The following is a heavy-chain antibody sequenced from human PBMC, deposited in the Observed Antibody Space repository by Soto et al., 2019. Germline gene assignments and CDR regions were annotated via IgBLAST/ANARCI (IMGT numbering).Heavy chain of an antibody. V-gene: IGHV3-23*01. CDR1: GFTFSSYA. J-gene: IGHJ5*02. CDR3: AKSNDFWSGYYPHWFDP. D-gene: IGHD3-3*01. Sequence: EVQLLESGGGLVQPGGSLRLSCAASGFTFSSYAMSWVRQAPGKGLEWVSAISGSGGSTYYADSVKGRFTISRDNSKNTLYLQMNSLRAEDTAVYYCAKSNDFWSGYYPHWFDPWGQGTLVTVSS. CDR2: ISGSGGST.